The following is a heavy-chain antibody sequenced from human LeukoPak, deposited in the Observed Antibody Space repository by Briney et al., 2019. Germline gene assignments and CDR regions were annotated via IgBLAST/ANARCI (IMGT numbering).Heavy chain of an antibody. CDR1: GGSFSGYY. J-gene: IGHJ4*02. Sequence: SETLSLTCAVYGGSFSGYYWSWIRQPPGKGLEWIGEINHSGSTNYNPSLKSRVTISVDTSKNQFSLKLSSVTAADTAVYYCARGRDYVWGSYISLWGQGTLVTVSS. D-gene: IGHD3-16*01. CDR2: INHSGST. V-gene: IGHV4-34*01. CDR3: ARGRDYVWGSYISL.